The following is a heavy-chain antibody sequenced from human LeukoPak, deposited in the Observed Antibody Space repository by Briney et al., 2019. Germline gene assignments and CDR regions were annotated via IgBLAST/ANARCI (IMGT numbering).Heavy chain of an antibody. CDR1: GYTFTSYY. D-gene: IGHD2-21*01. CDR3: ARPPSYCGGGPSSSFVNVFDI. Sequence: ASVKVSCKASGYTFTSYYMHWVRQAPGQGLEWMGIINPSGGSTSYAQKFQGRVTMTRDTSTSTVYMELSSLRSEDTAVYYCARPPSYCGGGPSSSFVNVFDIWGQGTMVTVSS. CDR2: INPSGGST. V-gene: IGHV1-46*01. J-gene: IGHJ3*02.